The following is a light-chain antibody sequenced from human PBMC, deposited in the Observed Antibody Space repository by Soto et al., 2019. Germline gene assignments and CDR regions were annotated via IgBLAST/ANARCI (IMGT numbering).Light chain of an antibody. CDR2: AAS. Sequence: DIQMTQSPSSLSASVGDRVTITCRASQGISNYLAWYQQKPGKVPKLLIYAASTLQSGVPSRFSGSGSETDFSLTISSLQPEDVATYYCQKYNSAPTWTFGQGTKLEIK. V-gene: IGKV1-27*01. CDR3: QKYNSAPTWT. CDR1: QGISNY. J-gene: IGKJ1*01.